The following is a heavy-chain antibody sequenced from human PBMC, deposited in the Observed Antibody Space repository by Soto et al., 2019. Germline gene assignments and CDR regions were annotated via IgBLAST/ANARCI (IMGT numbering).Heavy chain of an antibody. V-gene: IGHV4-59*11. Sequence: PSETLSLTCTVSGVSISNHYWIWIRQPPGKGLEWIGYIYYSGSTNYNPSLKSRVTISVDTSKTQFSLKLSSVTAADTAVYYCARSQIGYCTSTSCYPNWFDPWGQGTLVTVSS. CDR2: IYYSGST. CDR1: GVSISNHY. J-gene: IGHJ5*02. CDR3: ARSQIGYCTSTSCYPNWFDP. D-gene: IGHD2-2*01.